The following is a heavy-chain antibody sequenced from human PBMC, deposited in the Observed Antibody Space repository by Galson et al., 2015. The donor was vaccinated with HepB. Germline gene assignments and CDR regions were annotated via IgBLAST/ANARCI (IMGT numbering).Heavy chain of an antibody. D-gene: IGHD3-10*01. V-gene: IGHV3-48*01. J-gene: IGHJ6*02. CDR3: AGLLWFGDATGYYGMDV. Sequence: SLRLSCAASGFTFSSYSMNWVRQAPGKGLEWVSYISSSSSTIYYADSVKGRFTISRDNAKNSLYLQMNSLRAEDTAVYYCAGLLWFGDATGYYGMDVWGQGTTVTVSS. CDR1: GFTFSSYS. CDR2: ISSSSSTI.